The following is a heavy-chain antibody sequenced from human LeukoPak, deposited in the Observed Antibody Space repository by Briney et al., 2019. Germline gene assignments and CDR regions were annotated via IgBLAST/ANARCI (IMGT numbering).Heavy chain of an antibody. CDR1: GFTFDDYA. Sequence: PGGSLRLSCAASGFTFDDYAMHWVRQAPGKGLEWVSGISWNSGSIGYADSVKGRFTISRDNAKNSLYLQMNSLRAEDTAVYYCLTPIVVVVAATQVYWGQGTLVTVSS. J-gene: IGHJ4*02. CDR2: ISWNSGSI. V-gene: IGHV3-9*01. CDR3: LTPIVVVVAATQVY. D-gene: IGHD2-15*01.